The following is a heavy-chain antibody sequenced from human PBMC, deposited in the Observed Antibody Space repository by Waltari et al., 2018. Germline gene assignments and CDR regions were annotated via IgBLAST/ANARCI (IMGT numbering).Heavy chain of an antibody. V-gene: IGHV4-59*01. Sequence: QVQLQESGPGLVKPSETLSLTCTVSGGSISSYYWSWIRQPPGKGLEWIGYIYYSGSTNYNPSLKSRVTISVDTSKNQFSLKLSSVTAADTAVYYCASGSSPVAPFDYWGQGTLVTVSS. D-gene: IGHD6-6*01. CDR3: ASGSSPVAPFDY. J-gene: IGHJ4*02. CDR2: IYYSGST. CDR1: GGSISSYY.